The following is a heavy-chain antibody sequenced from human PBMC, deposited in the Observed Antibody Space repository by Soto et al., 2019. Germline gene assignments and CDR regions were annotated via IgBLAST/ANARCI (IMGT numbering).Heavy chain of an antibody. CDR3: TRDEGWLRPRLDY. CDR2: IRSKAYGGTT. Sequence: GGSLSLSCTASGFTFGDYAMSWFRQAPGKGLEWVGFIRSKAYGGTTEYAASVKGRFTISRDDSKSIAYLQMNSLKTEDTAVYYCTRDEGWLRPRLDYWGQGTLVTVSS. V-gene: IGHV3-49*03. J-gene: IGHJ4*02. CDR1: GFTFGDYA. D-gene: IGHD5-12*01.